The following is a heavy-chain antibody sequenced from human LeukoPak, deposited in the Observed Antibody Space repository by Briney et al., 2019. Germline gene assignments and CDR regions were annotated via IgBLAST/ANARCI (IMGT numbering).Heavy chain of an antibody. V-gene: IGHV3-66*01. J-gene: IGHJ4*02. CDR1: GFTVTSND. D-gene: IGHD3-10*01. CDR2: IYSGGKT. CDR3: ARDRPGDGYFDY. Sequence: PGGSLRLSCAASGFTVTSNDMTWVRQTPGKGLEWVSIIYSGGKTYYADSVKGRFTISRDNSKNTVYLQMNGLRAEDTAVFYCARDRPGDGYFDYWGQGTLVTVSS.